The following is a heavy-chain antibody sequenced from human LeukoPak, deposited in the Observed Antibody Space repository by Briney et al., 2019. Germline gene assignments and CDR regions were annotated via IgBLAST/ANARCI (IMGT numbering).Heavy chain of an antibody. CDR1: GYTLTELS. CDR3: ATLDGYNAFDI. D-gene: IGHD5-24*01. CDR2: FDPEDGET. J-gene: IGHJ3*02. V-gene: IGHV1-24*01. Sequence: ASVKVSCKVSGYTLTELSMHWVRQAPGKGLEWMGGFDPEDGETIYAQKFQGRVAMTGDTSTDTAYMELSSLRSEDTAVYYCATLDGYNAFDIWGQGTMVTVSS.